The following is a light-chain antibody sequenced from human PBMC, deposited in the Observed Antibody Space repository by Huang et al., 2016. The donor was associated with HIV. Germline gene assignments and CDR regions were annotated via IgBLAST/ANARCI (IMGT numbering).Light chain of an antibody. Sequence: EIVMTQSPASLPVSPGERVTLSCRARQSVNSDLAWYQKKPGQAPRLLMSGASTRATGVPPRFSASGSGTNFTLTISSLQSEDVAFYYCHQYHAWPRTFGHGTKVEVK. J-gene: IGKJ1*01. CDR3: HQYHAWPRT. CDR1: QSVNSD. CDR2: GAS. V-gene: IGKV3-15*01.